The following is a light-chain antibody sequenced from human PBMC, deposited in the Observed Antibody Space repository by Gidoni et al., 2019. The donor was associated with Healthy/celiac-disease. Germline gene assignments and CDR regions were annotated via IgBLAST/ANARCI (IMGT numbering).Light chain of an antibody. V-gene: IGKV1-9*01. CDR1: QGISSY. J-gene: IGKJ3*01. CDR2: AAS. Sequence: IQLTQSPSSLSASVGDRVTLTCRASQGISSYLAWYQQKPGKAPKLLIYAASTLQSGVPSRFSGSGSGTDFTLTISSLQPEDFATYYCQQLNSYPFTFGPXTKVDIK. CDR3: QQLNSYPFT.